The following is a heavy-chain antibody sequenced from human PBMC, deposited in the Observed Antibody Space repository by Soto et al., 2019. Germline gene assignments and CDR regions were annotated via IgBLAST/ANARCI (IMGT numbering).Heavy chain of an antibody. CDR1: GGSISSSSYY. V-gene: IGHV4-39*01. CDR2: IDYSGST. J-gene: IGHJ5*02. D-gene: IGHD2-21*02. Sequence: QLQLQESGPGLVKPSETLSLTCTVSGGSISSSSYYWGWIRQPPGKGLEWIGSIDYSGSTYYNPSLKSRVTISVDTSKTQFSLKLSSVTAADTAVYYCARLGGNSGINWFDPWGQGTLVTVSS. CDR3: ARLGGNSGINWFDP.